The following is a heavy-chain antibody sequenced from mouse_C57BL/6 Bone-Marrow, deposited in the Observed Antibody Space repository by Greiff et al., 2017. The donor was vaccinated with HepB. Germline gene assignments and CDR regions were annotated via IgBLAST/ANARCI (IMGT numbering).Heavy chain of an antibody. J-gene: IGHJ2*01. CDR2: ISYDGSN. D-gene: IGHD1-1*02. V-gene: IGHV3-6*01. CDR1: GYSITSGYY. Sequence: VQLKESGPGLVKPSQSLSLTCSVTGYSITSGYYWNWIRQFPGNKLEWMGYISYDGSNNYNPSLKNRISITRDTSKNQFFLKLNSVTTEDTATYYCARDRWFYYYDYWGQGTTLTVAS. CDR3: ARDRWFYYYDY.